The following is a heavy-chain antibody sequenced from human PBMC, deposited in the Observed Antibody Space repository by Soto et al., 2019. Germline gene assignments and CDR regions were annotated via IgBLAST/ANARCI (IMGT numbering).Heavy chain of an antibody. J-gene: IGHJ1*01. CDR1: GFTFDDYA. V-gene: IGHV3-9*01. CDR3: VKDESINWYSGHFRH. D-gene: IGHD6-13*01. Sequence: EVQLVESGGGLVQPGRSLRLSCAASGFTFDDYAMHWVRQVPGKGLEWVSGINWNSGSIGYGDSVKGRFAISRDNAKNSLHLQMNSLSAEDTAFYCCVKDESINWYSGHFRHWGQGTRVTVSS. CDR2: INWNSGSI.